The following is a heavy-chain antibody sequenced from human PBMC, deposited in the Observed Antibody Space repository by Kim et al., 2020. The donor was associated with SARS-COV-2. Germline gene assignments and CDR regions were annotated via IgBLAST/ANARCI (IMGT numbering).Heavy chain of an antibody. V-gene: IGHV4-39*01. J-gene: IGHJ4*02. Sequence: SETLSLTCTVSGGSISSSSYYWGWIRQPPGKGLEWIGSIYYSGSTYYNPSLKSRVTISVDTSKNQFSLKLSSVTAADTAVYYCATFPTVVRYSLWAPLHDYWGQGTLVTVSS. CDR3: ATFPTVVRYSLWAPLHDY. D-gene: IGHD4-17*01. CDR1: GGSISSSSYY. CDR2: IYYSGST.